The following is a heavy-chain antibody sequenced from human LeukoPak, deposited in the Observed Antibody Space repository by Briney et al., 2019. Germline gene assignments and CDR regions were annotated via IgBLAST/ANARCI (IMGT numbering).Heavy chain of an antibody. Sequence: GRSLRLSCAASGFTFIGYWMHWVRQGPGKGLVWVSRINSDGSSTSYADSVKGRFTISRDNAKNTLYMQMNSLRAEDTAVYYCAGDPYGGFAGGSWGQGTLVTVSS. V-gene: IGHV3-74*01. CDR3: AGDPYGGFAGGS. J-gene: IGHJ5*02. CDR2: INSDGSST. D-gene: IGHD4/OR15-4a*01. CDR1: GFTFIGYW.